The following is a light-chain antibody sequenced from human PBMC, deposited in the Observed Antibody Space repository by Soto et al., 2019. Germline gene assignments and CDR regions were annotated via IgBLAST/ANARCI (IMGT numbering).Light chain of an antibody. Sequence: EVVMRQSPATLSVSPAEGATLSCRDSQGIGNTLAWYQHKPGQTPRLLIYDTSTRATGVPTRFSGSRSGAAFALTINSLQSEDFAVYYCQPYNNWPLTFGGGTKVEIK. J-gene: IGKJ4*01. V-gene: IGKV3-15*01. CDR2: DTS. CDR3: QPYNNWPLT. CDR1: QGIGNT.